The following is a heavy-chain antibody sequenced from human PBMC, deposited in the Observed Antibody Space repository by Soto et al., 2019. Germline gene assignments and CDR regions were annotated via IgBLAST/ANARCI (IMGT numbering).Heavy chain of an antibody. Sequence: SETLSLTCSVSGDSINSDNYYWGWIRQPPGKGLEWIGSIYYRGNTYYNPSLKTRVTISVDTSKNQFSLKLSSVTAADTAVYYCARVKYHYYYYMDVWGKGTTVTVSS. CDR2: IYYRGNT. J-gene: IGHJ6*03. D-gene: IGHD6-6*01. V-gene: IGHV4-39*07. CDR3: ARVKYHYYYYMDV. CDR1: GDSINSDNYY.